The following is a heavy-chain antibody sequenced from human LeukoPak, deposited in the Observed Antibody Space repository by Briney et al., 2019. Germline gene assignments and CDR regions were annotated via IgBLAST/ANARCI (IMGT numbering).Heavy chain of an antibody. V-gene: IGHV3-66*01. J-gene: IGHJ4*02. D-gene: IGHD3-22*01. CDR2: IYSGGST. Sequence: GGSLRLSCAASGFTVSSKYMSWVRQAPGKGLEWVSVIYSGGSTYYADSVKGRFTISRDNSKNTLYLQMNSLRAEDTAVYYCAGNSPYYYDSIGYYGSHYWGQGTLVTVSS. CDR1: GFTVSSKY. CDR3: AGNSPYYYDSIGYYGSHY.